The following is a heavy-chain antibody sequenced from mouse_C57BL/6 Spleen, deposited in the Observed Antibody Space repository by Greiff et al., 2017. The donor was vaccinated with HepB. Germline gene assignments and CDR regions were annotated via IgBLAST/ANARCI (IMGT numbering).Heavy chain of an antibody. CDR1: GYSFTGYY. Sequence: EVKLQESGPELVKPGASVKISCKASGYSFTGYYMNWVKQSPEKSLEWIGEINPSTGGTTYNQKFKAKATLTVDKSSSTAYMQLKSLTSEDSAVYYCASGSSPYYYAMDYWGQGTSVTVSS. CDR2: INPSTGGT. CDR3: ASGSSPYYYAMDY. V-gene: IGHV1-42*01. D-gene: IGHD1-1*01. J-gene: IGHJ4*01.